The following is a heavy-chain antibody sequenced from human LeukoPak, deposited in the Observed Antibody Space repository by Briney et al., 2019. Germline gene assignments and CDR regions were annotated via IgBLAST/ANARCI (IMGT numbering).Heavy chain of an antibody. J-gene: IGHJ5*02. CDR1: GGSISSSASY. V-gene: IGHV4-39*01. CDR2: VYYNGDT. CDR3: ARLLSPGWFDP. D-gene: IGHD2/OR15-2a*01. Sequence: SETLSLTCTVSGGSISSSASYWAWIRQPPGKGLEWIANVYYNGDTYYKSSLYSRVTISADTSKNQFSLNLRSVTAADTAVYYCARLLSPGWFDPWGQGTLVTVSS.